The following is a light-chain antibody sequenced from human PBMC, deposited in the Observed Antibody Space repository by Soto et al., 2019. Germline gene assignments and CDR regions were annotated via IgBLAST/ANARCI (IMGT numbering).Light chain of an antibody. V-gene: IGLV2-14*01. CDR3: SSYTSSSTV. CDR2: DVS. J-gene: IGLJ1*01. CDR1: SSDVGGYDY. Sequence: QSVLTQPASVSGSPGQSITISCTGTSSDVGGYDYVSWYQQHPGKAPKLMIYDVSNRPSGVSNRFSGSKSGNTASLTISGLQAEDEVVYYCSSYTSSSTVFGTGTKVTVL.